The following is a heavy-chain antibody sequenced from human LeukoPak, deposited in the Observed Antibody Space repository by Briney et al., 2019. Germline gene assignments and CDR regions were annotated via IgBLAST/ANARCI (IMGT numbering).Heavy chain of an antibody. CDR3: ARVIGSYYDILTGYHNIDAFDI. V-gene: IGHV1-18*01. CDR2: ISAYNGNT. J-gene: IGHJ3*02. Sequence: GASVKVSCKASGYTFTSYGISWVRQAPGQGPEWMGWISAYNGNTNYAQKLQGRVTMTTDTSTSTAYMELRSLRSDDTAVYYCARVIGSYYDILTGYHNIDAFDIWGQGTMVTVSS. CDR1: GYTFTSYG. D-gene: IGHD3-9*01.